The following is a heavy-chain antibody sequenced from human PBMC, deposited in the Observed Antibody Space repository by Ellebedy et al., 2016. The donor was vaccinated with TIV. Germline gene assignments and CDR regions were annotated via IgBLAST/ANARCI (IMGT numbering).Heavy chain of an antibody. CDR2: IWSDGTTK. J-gene: IGHJ4*02. CDR1: GFTFSSYG. V-gene: IGHV3-33*01. D-gene: IGHD4-23*01. CDR3: AREIIYGGCYFDY. Sequence: GGSLRLXXAASGFTFSSYGMHWVRQAPGKGLEWVAVIWSDGTTKYYSDSVKGRFTISRDNSKNTLYLQMNSLRAEDTAVYYCAREIIYGGCYFDYWGQGTLVTVSS.